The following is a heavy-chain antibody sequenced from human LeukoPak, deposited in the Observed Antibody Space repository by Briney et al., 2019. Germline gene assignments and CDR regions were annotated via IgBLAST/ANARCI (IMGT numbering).Heavy chain of an antibody. CDR3: ARVRLSVFDY. Sequence: PSETLSFTCTVSGGSISSYYWSWIRQPPGKGLEWIGYIYYSGSTNYNPSLKSRVTISVDTSKNQFSLKLSSVTAADTAVYYCARVRLSVFDYWGQGTLVTVSS. CDR1: GGSISSYY. CDR2: IYYSGST. J-gene: IGHJ4*02. V-gene: IGHV4-59*01.